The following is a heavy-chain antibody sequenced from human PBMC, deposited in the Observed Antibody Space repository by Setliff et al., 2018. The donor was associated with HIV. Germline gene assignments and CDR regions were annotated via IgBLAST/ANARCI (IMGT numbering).Heavy chain of an antibody. D-gene: IGHD3-10*01. V-gene: IGHV4-59*01. CDR1: GGSISSYY. J-gene: IGHJ4*02. CDR3: ARALGTYYYGSGSYYNSYYFDY. CDR2: IYYSGST. Sequence: ETLSLTCTVSGGSISSYYWSWIRQPPGKGLEWIGYIYYSGSTNYNPSLKSRVTISVDTSKNQFSLKLSSVTAADTAVYYCARALGTYYYGSGSYYNSYYFDYWGQGTLVTVSS.